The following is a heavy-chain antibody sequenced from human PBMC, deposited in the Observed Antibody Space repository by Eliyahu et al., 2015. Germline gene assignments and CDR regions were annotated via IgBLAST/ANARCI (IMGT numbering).Heavy chain of an antibody. D-gene: IGHD3-3*02. CDR1: GFXFSPYA. CDR3: AKVTIFAVRPRLGQPYGMDV. V-gene: IGHV3-23*02. Sequence: EVRLVESGGGLVQPGGSVRLTCSASGFXFSPYAMTWVRQAPGQGLXSVAGISGSAASSFYGDSVRGRFIISRDNSANTVSLQMNNLRVEDTAVYFCAKVTIFAVRPRLGQPYGMDVWGQGTTVIVSS. CDR2: ISGSAASS. J-gene: IGHJ6*02.